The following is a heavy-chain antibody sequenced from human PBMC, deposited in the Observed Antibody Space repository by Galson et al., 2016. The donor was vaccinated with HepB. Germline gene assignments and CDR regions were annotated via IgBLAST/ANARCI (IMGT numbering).Heavy chain of an antibody. J-gene: IGHJ6*03. CDR3: ARVQRTYYMDV. Sequence: SLRLSCAASGFTFSSYGMHWVRQAPGKGLEWVSSISSSSSYIYYADSVKGRFTISRDNAKNSLYLQMNSLRAEDTAVYYCARVQRTYYMDVWGKGTTVTVSS. CDR2: ISSSSSYI. CDR1: GFTFSSYG. V-gene: IGHV3-21*01.